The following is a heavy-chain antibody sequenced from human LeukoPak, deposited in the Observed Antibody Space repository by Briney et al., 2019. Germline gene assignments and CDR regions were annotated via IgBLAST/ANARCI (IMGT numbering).Heavy chain of an antibody. CDR1: GGTFSSYA. CDR2: IIPIIDLA. CDR3: ARDNPPYCNGGSCYSY. Sequence: SVKVSCRASGGTFSSYAISWVRQAPGQGLEWMGRIIPIIDLANYAQKFQGRVTITADESTSTAYMELSSLRSEDTAIYYCARDNPPYCNGGSCYSYWGQGTLVTISS. J-gene: IGHJ4*02. V-gene: IGHV1-69*04. D-gene: IGHD2-15*01.